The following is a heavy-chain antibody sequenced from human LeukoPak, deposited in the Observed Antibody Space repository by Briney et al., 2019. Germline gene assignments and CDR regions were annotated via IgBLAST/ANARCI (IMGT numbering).Heavy chain of an antibody. CDR1: GFTFSSYW. CDR3: ASVVGGYDYLGYFQR. J-gene: IGHJ1*01. V-gene: IGHV3-7*01. CDR2: IKEDGSEK. Sequence: GGSLRLSCVASGFTFSSYWMSWVRQAPGKGLEWVANIKEDGSEKYYVDSVKGRFTISRDNTKNSLYLQMNSLRAEDTAVYYCASVVGGYDYLGYFQRWGQGTLVTVSS. D-gene: IGHD5-12*01.